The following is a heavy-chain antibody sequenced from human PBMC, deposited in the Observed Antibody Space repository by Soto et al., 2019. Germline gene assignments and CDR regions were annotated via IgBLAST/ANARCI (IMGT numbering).Heavy chain of an antibody. V-gene: IGHV4-39*01. J-gene: IGHJ5*02. CDR2: IYYSGST. D-gene: IGHD1-26*01. CDR3: ARQGWLLIGVWFDP. Sequence: SETLSLTCTVSGGSISSSSYYWGWIRQPPGKGLECIGSIYYSGSTYYNPSLKSRVTISVDTSKNQFSLKLSSVTAADTAVYYCARQGWLLIGVWFDPWGQGTLVTVS. CDR1: GGSISSSSYY.